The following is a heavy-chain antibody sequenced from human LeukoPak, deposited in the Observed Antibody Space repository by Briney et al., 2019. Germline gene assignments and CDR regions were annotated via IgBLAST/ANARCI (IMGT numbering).Heavy chain of an antibody. Sequence: GGSLRLSCAASGLTFNIHGMSWVRQAPGKGLEWVANIKQDGSEKYYVDSVKGRFTISRDNAKNSLYLQMNSLRAEDTAVYYCASSEEALDAFDIWGQGTMVTVSS. V-gene: IGHV3-7*01. D-gene: IGHD1-26*01. J-gene: IGHJ3*02. CDR3: ASSEEALDAFDI. CDR1: GLTFNIHG. CDR2: IKQDGSEK.